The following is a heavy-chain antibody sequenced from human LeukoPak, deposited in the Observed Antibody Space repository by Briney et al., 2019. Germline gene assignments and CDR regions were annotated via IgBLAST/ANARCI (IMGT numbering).Heavy chain of an antibody. CDR1: GYTFTGYY. Sequence: ASVKVSCKASGYTFTGYYMHWVRQAPGQGLEWMGWINPNSGGTNYAQKFQGRVTMTRDTSISTAYMELSRLRSDDTAVYHCASLVSGTSSSSGDWFDPWGQGTLVTVSS. V-gene: IGHV1-2*02. D-gene: IGHD6-6*01. CDR2: INPNSGGT. CDR3: ASLVSGTSSSSGDWFDP. J-gene: IGHJ5*02.